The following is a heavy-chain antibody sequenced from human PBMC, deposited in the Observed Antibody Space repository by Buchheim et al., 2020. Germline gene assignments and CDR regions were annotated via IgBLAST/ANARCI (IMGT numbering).Heavy chain of an antibody. J-gene: IGHJ4*02. CDR2: VNSDGSTT. CDR3: IRGGDGVLG. CDR1: GFTFSSYW. D-gene: IGHD5-24*01. V-gene: IGHV3-74*01. Sequence: EVHLVESGGGLVQPGGSLRLSCAASGFTFSSYWMHWVRQTPGKGLVWVSRVNSDGSTTHYADSVKGRFTISREKAKKPLYLQMNSLRVEDTAVYYCIRGGDGVLGWGQGTL.